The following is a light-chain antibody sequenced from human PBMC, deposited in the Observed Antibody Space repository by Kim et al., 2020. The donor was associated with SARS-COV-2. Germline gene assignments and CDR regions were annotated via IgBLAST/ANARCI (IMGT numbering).Light chain of an antibody. CDR3: QQRSSWPRT. J-gene: IGKJ1*01. Sequence: SLSPGKRATLSCRASQNIDNYLAWYQQKPGQAPRLLIYDASNRATGVPTRFSGSGSGTDFTLTIISLEPEDFAVYYCQQRSSWPRTFGQGTKVDIK. CDR1: QNIDNY. CDR2: DAS. V-gene: IGKV3-11*01.